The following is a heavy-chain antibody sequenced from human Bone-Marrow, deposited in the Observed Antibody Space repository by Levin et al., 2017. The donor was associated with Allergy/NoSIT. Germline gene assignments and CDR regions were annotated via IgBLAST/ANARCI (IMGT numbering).Heavy chain of an antibody. D-gene: IGHD2-8*02. Sequence: PSQTLSLPCSVSGGSINSGDFHWTWIRQSPGKALEWIGYIYKRGTTYYNPSLRSRVLISADTSKSQFSLKLTSVTGADTARYFCARTRDCAGGTCYGVGGENPFDTWGQGTLVTVSS. CDR2: IYKRGTT. J-gene: IGHJ4*02. CDR1: GGSINSGDFH. CDR3: ARTRDCAGGTCYGVGGENPFDT. V-gene: IGHV4-30-4*01.